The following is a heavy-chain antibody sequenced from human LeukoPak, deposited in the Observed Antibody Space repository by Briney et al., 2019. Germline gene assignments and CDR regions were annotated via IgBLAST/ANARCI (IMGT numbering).Heavy chain of an antibody. CDR3: ARTTSMSYVGDAFDI. Sequence: PGGSLRLSCAASGFTFSSYAMHWVRQAPGKGLEWVAVISYDGSNKYYADSVKGRFTISKDNSKNTLYLQMNSLRAEDTAVYYCARTTSMSYVGDAFDIWGQGTMVTVSS. CDR1: GFTFSSYA. V-gene: IGHV3-30*04. D-gene: IGHD1-26*01. CDR2: ISYDGSNK. J-gene: IGHJ3*02.